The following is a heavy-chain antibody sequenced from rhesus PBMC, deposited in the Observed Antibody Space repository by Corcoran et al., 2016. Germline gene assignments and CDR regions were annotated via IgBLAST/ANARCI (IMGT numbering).Heavy chain of an antibody. CDR1: GYSISSGYG. CDR2: ISYSGSV. D-gene: IGHD3-3*01. V-gene: IGHV4-122*02. Sequence: QVQLQESGPGLVKPSETLPLTCAVSGYSISSGYGWSWIRQPHGRGLGWIGDISYSGSVYYTPSFKSRVTISIDTSKNQFSLKLSSVTAADTAVYYCARGGSIFGLVIINPHFDYWGQGVLVTVSS. J-gene: IGHJ4*01. CDR3: ARGGSIFGLVIINPHFDY.